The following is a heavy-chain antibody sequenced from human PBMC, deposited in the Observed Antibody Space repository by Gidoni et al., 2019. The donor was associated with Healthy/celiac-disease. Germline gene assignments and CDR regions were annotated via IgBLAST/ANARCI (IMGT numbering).Heavy chain of an antibody. CDR2: ISVSGGRT. CDR1: GFTFTSYA. D-gene: IGHD1-1*01. CDR3: AKGASVERVLATSLDY. V-gene: IGHV3-23*01. Sequence: EVHLLESVGGLVHPGGSLRLSCAASGFTFTSYAMSWVRQAPGKVMEWVSAISVSGGRTYYADSLKGRFTISRDNAKNTLYLQMNSLRAEDTAVYYCAKGASVERVLATSLDYWGQGTLVTVSS. J-gene: IGHJ4*02.